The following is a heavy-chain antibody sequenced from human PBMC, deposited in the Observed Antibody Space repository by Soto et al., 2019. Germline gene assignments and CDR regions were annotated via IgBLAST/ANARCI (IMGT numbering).Heavy chain of an antibody. V-gene: IGHV1-18*01. CDR2: IRVKNGNT. D-gene: IGHD2-21*02. Sequence: QVQLVQSGGEVKKPGASVKVSCKASGYTFNSYGISWVRQAPGQGLEWMGWIRVKNGNTNYAQNSQGRFTMTTDTSTSTAYMELRSLRSDDTAVYYCARGPTVGDIWGQGTMVTVSS. J-gene: IGHJ3*02. CDR1: GYTFNSYG. CDR3: ARGPTVGDI.